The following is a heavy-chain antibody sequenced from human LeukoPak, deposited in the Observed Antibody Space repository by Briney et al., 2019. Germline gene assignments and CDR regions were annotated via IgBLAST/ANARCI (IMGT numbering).Heavy chain of an antibody. CDR3: TRAGFYYDSSPYYRPIDY. CDR1: GFTFSSYW. CDR2: INSDGTFT. Sequence: GGSLRLSCAASGFTFSSYWMHWVRQAPGKGLVWVSHINSDGTFTTYADSVKGRFTISRDNAKNTLYPQMNSLRAEDTAVYYCTRAGFYYDSSPYYRPIDYWGQGSLVTVSS. D-gene: IGHD3-22*01. J-gene: IGHJ4*02. V-gene: IGHV3-74*01.